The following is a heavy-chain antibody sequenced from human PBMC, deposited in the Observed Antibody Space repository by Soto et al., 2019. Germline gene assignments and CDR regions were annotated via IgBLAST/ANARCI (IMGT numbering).Heavy chain of an antibody. V-gene: IGHV3-30-3*01. J-gene: IGHJ4*02. Sequence: QVQLVESGGGVVQPGRSLRLSCAASGFTFSSYAMHWVRQAPGKGLEWVAVISYDGSNKYYADSVKGRFTISRDNAKNTLYLQMNSLRAEDTAVYYCARDRVTWFGELSVWGQGTLVTVSS. CDR3: ARDRVTWFGELSV. CDR1: GFTFSSYA. CDR2: ISYDGSNK. D-gene: IGHD3-10*01.